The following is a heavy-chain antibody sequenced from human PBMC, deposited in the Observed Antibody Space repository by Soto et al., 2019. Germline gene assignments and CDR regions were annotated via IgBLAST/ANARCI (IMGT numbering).Heavy chain of an antibody. V-gene: IGHV4-59*01. D-gene: IGHD4-17*01. J-gene: IGHJ5*02. Sequence: SETLSLTCTVSGVSISSYYWSWIRQPPGKGLEWIGYIYYSGSTNYNPSLKSRVTISVDTSKNQFSLKLSSVTAADTAVYYCARNAFGRTTVTTYFNWFDPWGQGTLVTVSS. CDR3: ARNAFGRTTVTTYFNWFDP. CDR2: IYYSGST. CDR1: GVSISSYY.